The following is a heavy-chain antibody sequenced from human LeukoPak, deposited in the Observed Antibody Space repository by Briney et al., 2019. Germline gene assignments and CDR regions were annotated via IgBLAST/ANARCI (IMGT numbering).Heavy chain of an antibody. CDR3: ARGDVDTAMGGWFDP. CDR1: GGSISSSNW. CDR2: IYYSGST. D-gene: IGHD5-18*01. Sequence: PSGTLSLTCAVSGGSISSSNWWSWIRPPPGKGLEWIGYIYYSGSTNYNPSLKSRVTISVDTFKNQFSLKLSSVTAADTAVYYCARGDVDTAMGGWFDPWGQGTLVTVSS. J-gene: IGHJ5*02. V-gene: IGHV4-59*08.